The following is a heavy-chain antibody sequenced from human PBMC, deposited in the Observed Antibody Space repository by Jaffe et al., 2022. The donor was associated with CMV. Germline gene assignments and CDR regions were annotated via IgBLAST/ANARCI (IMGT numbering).Heavy chain of an antibody. CDR1: GGSVSSGSYS. V-gene: IGHV4-61*01. CDR3: ARDSSGYFAF. CDR2: IDYSGST. D-gene: IGHD3-22*01. Sequence: QVQLRESGPGLVKPSETLSLTCTVSGGSVSSGSYSWSWIRQPPGKGLEWIGYIDYSGSTNYNPSLKSRVTMSVDKFKNQFSVKLSSVTAADTAVYYCARDSSGYFAFWGQGTLVTVSS. J-gene: IGHJ4*02.